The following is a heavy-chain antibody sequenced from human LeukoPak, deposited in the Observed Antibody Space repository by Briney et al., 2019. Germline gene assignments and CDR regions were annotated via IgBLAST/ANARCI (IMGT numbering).Heavy chain of an antibody. CDR1: GFTFSDHW. D-gene: IGHD4-23*01. CDR3: AKDLHGGYSSDY. Sequence: GESLKISCAASGFTFSDHWMSWVRQAPGKGLEWVSFIGYEGVHKYYADSVKGRFTISKDNSKATLYLQMNSLRPEDTAVYYCAKDLHGGYSSDYWGQGTLVTVFS. J-gene: IGHJ4*02. CDR2: IGYEGVHK. V-gene: IGHV3-30*02.